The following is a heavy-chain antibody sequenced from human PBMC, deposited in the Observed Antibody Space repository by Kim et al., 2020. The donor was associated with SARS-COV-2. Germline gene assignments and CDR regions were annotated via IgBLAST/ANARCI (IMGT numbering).Heavy chain of an antibody. Sequence: GGSLRLSCAASGFTFSSYSMNWVRQAPGKGLEWVSSISSSSSYIYYADSVKGRFTISRDNAKNSLYLQMNSLRVEDTAVYYCARDNDVDTAMVLSYGMDVWGQGTTVTVFS. J-gene: IGHJ6*02. CDR2: ISSSSSYI. CDR3: ARDNDVDTAMVLSYGMDV. D-gene: IGHD5-18*01. CDR1: GFTFSSYS. V-gene: IGHV3-21*01.